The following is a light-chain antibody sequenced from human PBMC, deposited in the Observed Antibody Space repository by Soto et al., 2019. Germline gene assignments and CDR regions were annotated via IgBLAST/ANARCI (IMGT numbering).Light chain of an antibody. Sequence: EVVMTQSPLSLPVTLGQPASISCRSSQSLAYIDGNTYLSWFQQRPGQSPRRLIYKVSNRESGVTDRVSGSGSGTDFTLKISRVEAEDVGVYYCMQGTQWPPYTFGQGTKLEIK. CDR3: MQGTQWPPYT. CDR1: QSLAYIDGNTY. CDR2: KVS. J-gene: IGKJ2*01. V-gene: IGKV2-30*01.